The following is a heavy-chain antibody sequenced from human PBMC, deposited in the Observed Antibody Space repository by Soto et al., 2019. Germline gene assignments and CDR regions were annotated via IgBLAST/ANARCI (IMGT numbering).Heavy chain of an antibody. Sequence: SETLSLTCIVSGGSISSSSCYWIWILQPPGKGPEWIWYIYYSGSTNYNPSLKSRVTISVDTSKNQFSLKLSSVTAADTAVYYCARAIPVNWNYVPGWFDPWGQGTLVTVSS. D-gene: IGHD1-7*01. CDR2: IYYSGST. J-gene: IGHJ5*02. CDR1: GGSISSSSCY. V-gene: IGHV4-61*01. CDR3: ARAIPVNWNYVPGWFDP.